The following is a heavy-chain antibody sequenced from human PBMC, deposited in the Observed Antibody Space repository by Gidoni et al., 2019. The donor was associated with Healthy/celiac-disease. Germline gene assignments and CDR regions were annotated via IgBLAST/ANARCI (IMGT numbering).Heavy chain of an antibody. CDR3: ARDGGAAAGNDAFDI. CDR2: IYSGGST. D-gene: IGHD6-13*01. J-gene: IGHJ3*02. Sequence: EVQLVASGGGLVQPGGYLRTSWAASGFTVSGNYMSWGRQAPGKGLEWGSGIYSGGSTYYADSVKGRFTISRDNSKNTLYLQMNSLRAEDTAVYYCARDGGAAAGNDAFDIWGQGTMVTVSS. CDR1: GFTVSGNY. V-gene: IGHV3-66*01.